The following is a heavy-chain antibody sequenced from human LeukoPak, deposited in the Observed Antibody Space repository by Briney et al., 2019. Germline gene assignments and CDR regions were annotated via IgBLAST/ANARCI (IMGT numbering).Heavy chain of an antibody. D-gene: IGHD3-3*01. Sequence: PSETLSLTCTVSGGSISSYYWSWIRKPPGKGLEWIGYIYYSGSTNYNPSLKSRVTISVDTSKNQLSLKLSSVTAADTAVYYCAAYLSYYDFWSGHPCVWSQGTLVTVSS. CDR2: IYYSGST. J-gene: IGHJ4*02. CDR1: GGSISSYY. CDR3: AAYLSYYDFWSGHPCV. V-gene: IGHV4-59*01.